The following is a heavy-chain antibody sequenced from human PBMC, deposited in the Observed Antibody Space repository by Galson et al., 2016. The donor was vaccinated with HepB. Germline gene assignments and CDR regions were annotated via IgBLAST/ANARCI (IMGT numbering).Heavy chain of an antibody. CDR3: VREPNAGAYYYDY. Sequence: SLRLSCAASGFTFDSNYMHWVRQAPGKGLEWVANIKEDGSVKYHVDSVKGRFTISRDNAKNSLYLQMNSLRVDDTAVYYCVREPNAGAYYYDYWGRGTLVTVSS. J-gene: IGHJ4*02. CDR1: GFTFDSNY. V-gene: IGHV3-7*01. CDR2: IKEDGSVK.